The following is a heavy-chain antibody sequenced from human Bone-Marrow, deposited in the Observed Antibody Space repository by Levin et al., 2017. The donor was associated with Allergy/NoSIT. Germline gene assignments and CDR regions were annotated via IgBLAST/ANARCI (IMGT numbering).Heavy chain of an antibody. Sequence: GGSLRLSCAASGFTFSSFSMNWVRQAPGKGLEWVSSISDGGSYIYSADSMKGRFTISRDNAKSSLYLQMNSLRAEDTAVYYCARESRPCGGDCNPNTFDIWGRGTMVTVSS. CDR2: ISDGGSYI. D-gene: IGHD2-21*02. CDR1: GFTFSSFS. J-gene: IGHJ3*02. CDR3: ARESRPCGGDCNPNTFDI. V-gene: IGHV3-21*06.